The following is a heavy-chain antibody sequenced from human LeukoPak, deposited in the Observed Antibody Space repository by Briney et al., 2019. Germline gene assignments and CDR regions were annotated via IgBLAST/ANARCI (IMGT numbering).Heavy chain of an antibody. J-gene: IGHJ1*01. D-gene: IGHD2-15*01. CDR1: GGSISNYF. Sequence: PSETLSLTCTVSGGSISNYFWSWIRQPPGKGLEWIGYFYYSGNTNYNPSLKSRVTISVDTSKNQFSLELSSVTAADTAVYYCARQRGGSAEYFQHWGQGTLVTVSS. CDR3: ARQRGGSAEYFQH. CDR2: FYYSGNT. V-gene: IGHV4-59*08.